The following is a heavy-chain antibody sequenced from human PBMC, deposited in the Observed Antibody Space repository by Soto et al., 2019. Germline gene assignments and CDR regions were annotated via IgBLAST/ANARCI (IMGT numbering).Heavy chain of an antibody. V-gene: IGHV3-7*05. CDR1: GFTFSSYW. J-gene: IGHJ4*02. D-gene: IGHD3-3*01. CDR2: IKQDGSEK. CDR3: ARDLFPDGSYYDFWSGYPNFHFDY. Sequence: EVQLVESGGGLVQPGGSLRLSCAASGFTFSSYWMSWVRQAPGKGLEWVANIKQDGSEKYYVDSVKGRFTISRDNAKNSLYLQMNSLRAEDTAVYYCARDLFPDGSYYDFWSGYPNFHFDYGGQGTLVTVSS.